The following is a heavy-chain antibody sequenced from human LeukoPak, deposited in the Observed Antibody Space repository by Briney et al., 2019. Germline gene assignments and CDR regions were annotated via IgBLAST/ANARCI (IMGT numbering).Heavy chain of an antibody. D-gene: IGHD3-10*01. V-gene: IGHV1-69*05. Sequence: ASVNVSCKGSGGTFSSYAISSVRQAPGQGLEWMGGIIPIFGTANLAQKFHGRLTITTDESTSTAYIELSSLRSEDTALYYCARDGEVGYGYYYMDVWGKGTTVTVSS. J-gene: IGHJ6*03. CDR2: IIPIFGTA. CDR3: ARDGEVGYGYYYMDV. CDR1: GGTFSSYA.